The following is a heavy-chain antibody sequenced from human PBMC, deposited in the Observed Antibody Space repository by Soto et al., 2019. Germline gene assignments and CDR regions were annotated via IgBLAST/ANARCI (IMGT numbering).Heavy chain of an antibody. Sequence: QVQLQQGGAGLLKPSETLSLTCTIYGGSLSGYYWSWIRQPPGKGLEWIGEINHSGSTNYNSSLKSRVTISVDKSKNQLSLNLTSVTAADTAVYYCARGVVATTRLFDSWGQGTLVTVSS. J-gene: IGHJ4*02. CDR2: INHSGST. CDR3: ARGVVATTRLFDS. CDR1: GGSLSGYY. V-gene: IGHV4-34*01. D-gene: IGHD5-12*01.